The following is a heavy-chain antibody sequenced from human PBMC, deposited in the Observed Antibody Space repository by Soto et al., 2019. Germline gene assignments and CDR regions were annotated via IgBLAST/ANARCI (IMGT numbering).Heavy chain of an antibody. Sequence: PSETLSLTCAAYGGSFSGYYWSWIRQPPGKGLEWIGEINHSGSTNYNPSLKSRVTISVDTSKNQFSLKLSSVTAADTAVYYCARGLPMVYATGYFDYWGQGTLVTVSS. CDR3: ARGLPMVYATGYFDY. D-gene: IGHD2-8*01. CDR1: GGSFSGYY. CDR2: INHSGST. V-gene: IGHV4-34*01. J-gene: IGHJ4*02.